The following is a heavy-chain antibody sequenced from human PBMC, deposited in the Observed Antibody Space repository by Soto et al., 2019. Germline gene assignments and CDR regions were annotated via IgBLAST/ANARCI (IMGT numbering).Heavy chain of an antibody. V-gene: IGHV3-33*01. D-gene: IGHD4-17*01. CDR3: ARDDKDEYGADRGGFGC. J-gene: IGHJ4*02. CDR1: GFSFSIYG. Sequence: QVQLVESGGGVVQPGTSLRLSCAASGFSFSIYGMHWVRQAPGEGLEWVAGTWYDGSNKYYADSVKGRFSNSRDNSQNTLFLQMNSLRAEDTAVYYCARDDKDEYGADRGGFGCWGQGTLVTVSS. CDR2: TWYDGSNK.